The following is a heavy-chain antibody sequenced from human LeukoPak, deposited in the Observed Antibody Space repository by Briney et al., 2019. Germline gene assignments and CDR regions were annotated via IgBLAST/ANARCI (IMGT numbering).Heavy chain of an antibody. CDR3: VKTMTGYFSDGFDI. D-gene: IGHD3-9*01. Sequence: GGSLRLSCAASGFTFDDYTMHWVRQAPGKGLEWVSNISGGGGDTYYGDSVKGRFTISRDNSKTTLYLQMNSLRAEDTAVYWCVKTMTGYFSDGFDIWGQGTMVTVSS. J-gene: IGHJ3*02. V-gene: IGHV3-23*01. CDR1: GFTFDDYT. CDR2: ISGGGGDT.